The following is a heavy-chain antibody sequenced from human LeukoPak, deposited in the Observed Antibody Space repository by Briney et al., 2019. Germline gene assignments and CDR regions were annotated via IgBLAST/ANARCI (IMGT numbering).Heavy chain of an antibody. V-gene: IGHV3-74*01. CDR2: INSDGSTT. CDR1: GFTFSSYS. Sequence: PGGSLRLSCAASGFTFSSYSMNWVRQAPGKGLEWVSRINSDGSTTTYADSVKGRFTISRDNAENTLYLQMNSLRADDTAVYYCARGGVDYWGQGTLVTVSS. CDR3: ARGGVDY. D-gene: IGHD3-16*01. J-gene: IGHJ4*02.